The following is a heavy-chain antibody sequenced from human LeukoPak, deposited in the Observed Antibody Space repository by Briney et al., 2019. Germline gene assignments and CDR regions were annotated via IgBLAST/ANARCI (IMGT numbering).Heavy chain of an antibody. Sequence: GRSLRLSCAASGFTFNSYAMHWVRQAPGKGLEWVSFINVNGGAMYYAVFVKGRFTISRQNAQNSVYLEMNSLRDEDTAVYYCARGPRILAAGSYFFDYWGQGSLVTVSS. V-gene: IGHV3-48*02. CDR3: ARGPRILAAGSYFFDY. D-gene: IGHD6-13*01. CDR1: GFTFNSYA. J-gene: IGHJ4*02. CDR2: INVNGGAM.